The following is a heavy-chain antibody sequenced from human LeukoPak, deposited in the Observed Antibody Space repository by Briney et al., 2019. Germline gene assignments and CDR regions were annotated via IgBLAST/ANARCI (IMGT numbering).Heavy chain of an antibody. V-gene: IGHV4-4*07. Sequence: SETLSLTCTVSGGSISSYYWSWIRQPAGKGLEWIGRIYTSGSTNYNPSLKSRVTMSVDTSKNQFSLKLSSVTAADTAVYYCARDNFSRGSGSYYYYYFDYWGQGTLVTVSS. D-gene: IGHD3-10*01. CDR1: GGSISSYY. J-gene: IGHJ4*02. CDR2: IYTSGST. CDR3: ARDNFSRGSGSYYYYYFDY.